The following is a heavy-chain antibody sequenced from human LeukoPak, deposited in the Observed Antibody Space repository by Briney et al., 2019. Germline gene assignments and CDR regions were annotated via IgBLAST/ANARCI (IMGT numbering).Heavy chain of an antibody. V-gene: IGHV3-73*01. D-gene: IGHD2-21*02. CDR2: IRSKANSYAT. CDR1: GFTFSGSA. CDR3: TRHNGYCGGDCYPD. J-gene: IGHJ4*02. Sequence: GGSLKLSCAASGFTFSGSAMHWVRQASGKGLEWVGRIRSKANSYATAYAASVKGRFTISRDDSKNTAYLQMNSLKTEDTAVYYCTRHNGYCGGDCYPDWGQRTLVTVSS.